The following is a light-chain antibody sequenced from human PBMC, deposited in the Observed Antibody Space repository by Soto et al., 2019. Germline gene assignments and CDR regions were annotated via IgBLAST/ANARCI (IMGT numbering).Light chain of an antibody. CDR1: QSISSW. V-gene: IGKV1-5*01. CDR3: QQYNTYPWT. Sequence: DIQMTQSPATLSASVGDRVTITCRASQSISSWLAWYQQKPGKVPKLLIDDASSLESGVPSRFSGSRSGTEFTLTISSLQPDGFATYYCQQYNTYPWTFGQGTKVEIK. CDR2: DAS. J-gene: IGKJ1*01.